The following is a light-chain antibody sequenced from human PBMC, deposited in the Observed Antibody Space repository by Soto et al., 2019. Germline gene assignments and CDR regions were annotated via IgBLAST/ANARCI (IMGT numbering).Light chain of an antibody. Sequence: DMVLTQSPDSLSVSLGERATISCKSSQSALYSSNNRNYLAWYRQRPRQPPELLIYWATTRNSGVPDRFSGSGSGTNFTLTISRLQTEDVAVYYCQYYFRSPYTFGQGTKLEIK. J-gene: IGKJ2*01. V-gene: IGKV4-1*01. CDR1: QSALYSSNNRNY. CDR3: QYYFRSPYT. CDR2: WAT.